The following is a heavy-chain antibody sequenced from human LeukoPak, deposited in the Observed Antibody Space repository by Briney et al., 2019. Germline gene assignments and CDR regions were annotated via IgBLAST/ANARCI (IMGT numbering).Heavy chain of an antibody. CDR3: ARGSSSTSCYDY. Sequence: ASVKVSCKASGYTFTSYAMHWVRQAPGQRLEWMGWINAGNGNTKYSQKFQGRVTITRDTSASTAYMELSSLRSEDTAVCYCARGSSSTSCYDYWGQGTLVTVSS. CDR1: GYTFTSYA. CDR2: INAGNGNT. J-gene: IGHJ4*02. V-gene: IGHV1-3*01. D-gene: IGHD2-2*01.